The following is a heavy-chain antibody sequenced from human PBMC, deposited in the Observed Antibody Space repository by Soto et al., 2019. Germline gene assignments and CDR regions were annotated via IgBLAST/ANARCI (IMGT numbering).Heavy chain of an antibody. CDR2: INGGNDKT. J-gene: IGHJ4*02. V-gene: IGHV1-3*01. CDR3: ARDSVLRSSWYAFDY. D-gene: IGHD6-13*01. CDR1: GYNFTAYA. Sequence: ASVKVSCKASGYNFTAYAIYWVRQAPRQRLEWLGWINGGNDKTGYSQRFQGRLSITKKTSATTAFMELSNLRSEDTAVYYCARDSVLRSSWYAFDYWGQGTLVTVSS.